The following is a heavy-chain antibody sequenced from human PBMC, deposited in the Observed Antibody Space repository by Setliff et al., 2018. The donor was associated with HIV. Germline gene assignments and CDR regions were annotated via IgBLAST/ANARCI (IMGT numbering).Heavy chain of an antibody. CDR3: ASVPPGREALDI. V-gene: IGHV1-69*13. Sequence: GASVKVSCKASGGTFSTYAVSWVRQAPGQGLEWMGGIITIFGTANYAQKFQGRVTITADESTSTAYMALSSLRSEDTAVYYCASVPPGREALDIWGQGTMVTVSS. CDR2: IITIFGTA. CDR1: GGTFSTYA. J-gene: IGHJ3*02.